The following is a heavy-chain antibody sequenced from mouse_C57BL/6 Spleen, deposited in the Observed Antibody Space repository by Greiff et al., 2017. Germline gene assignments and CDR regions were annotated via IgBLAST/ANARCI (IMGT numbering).Heavy chain of an antibody. D-gene: IGHD1-1*01. J-gene: IGHJ4*01. Sequence: EVQLQQSGPELVKPGASVKISCKASGYTFTDYYMNWVKQSHGKSLEWIGDINPNNGGTSYNQKFKGKATLTVDKSSSTAYMELRSLTSEDSAVYYCARRGVITRDYYAMDYWGQGTSVTVSS. CDR1: GYTFTDYY. CDR3: ARRGVITRDYYAMDY. V-gene: IGHV1-26*01. CDR2: INPNNGGT.